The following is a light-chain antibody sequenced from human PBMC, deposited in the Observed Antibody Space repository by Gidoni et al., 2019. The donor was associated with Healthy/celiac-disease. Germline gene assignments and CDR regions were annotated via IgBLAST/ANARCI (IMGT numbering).Light chain of an antibody. J-gene: IGLJ2*01. V-gene: IGLV2-14*01. CDR3: SSYTSSSTLEGVV. CDR2: EVS. CDR1: SSDVGGYKY. Sequence: QSALTQPAYESGSPGQSHTISCTGTSSDVGGYKYVSWYQQHPGKAPKHMISEVSNRPPGVSNRFSGSKTGNTASLTISGLQAEDEADYYCSSYTSSSTLEGVVFGGGTKLTVL.